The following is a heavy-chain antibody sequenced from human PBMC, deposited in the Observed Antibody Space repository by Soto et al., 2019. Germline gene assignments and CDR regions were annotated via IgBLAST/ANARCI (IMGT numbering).Heavy chain of an antibody. CDR2: ITSDSSDI. CDR1: GITFRSYS. Sequence: GGSLRLSCAASGITFRSYSMSWVRQAPGKGLEWVASITSDSSDIYYEDSVKGRFTISRDNAKNSLYLQMNSLRAEDTAVYYCARVSSSSGYYFVESFWPFDYWGQGTLVTVSS. D-gene: IGHD3-22*01. J-gene: IGHJ4*02. V-gene: IGHV3-21*01. CDR3: ARVSSSSGYYFVESFWPFDY.